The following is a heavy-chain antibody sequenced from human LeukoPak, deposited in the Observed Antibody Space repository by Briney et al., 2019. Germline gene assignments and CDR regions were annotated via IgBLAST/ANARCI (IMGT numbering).Heavy chain of an antibody. CDR3: ARNGDYVGFDY. CDR2: IYYSGST. J-gene: IGHJ4*02. Sequence: SETLSLTCTVSGGSITSYYWSWIRQPPGKGLEWIGYIYYSGSTNYNPSPKSRVTILVDTSKNQFSLKLSSVTAADTAVYYCARNGDYVGFDYWGQGTLVTVSS. D-gene: IGHD4-17*01. CDR1: GGSITSYY. V-gene: IGHV4-59*01.